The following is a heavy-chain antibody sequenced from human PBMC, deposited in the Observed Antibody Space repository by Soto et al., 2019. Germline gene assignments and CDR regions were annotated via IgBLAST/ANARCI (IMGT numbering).Heavy chain of an antibody. D-gene: IGHD4-17*01. V-gene: IGHV3-30*18. Sequence: QVQLVESGGGVVQPGRSLRLSCAASGFIFSTYGMHWVRQAPGKGLDWLSVISYDGNNKYYADTVKGRFTISRDNSKNTLWLQMDSRRTEDTAVYYCAKDRLLTTITTVGDWGQGTLVTVSS. CDR1: GFIFSTYG. CDR3: AKDRLLTTITTVGD. J-gene: IGHJ4*02. CDR2: ISYDGNNK.